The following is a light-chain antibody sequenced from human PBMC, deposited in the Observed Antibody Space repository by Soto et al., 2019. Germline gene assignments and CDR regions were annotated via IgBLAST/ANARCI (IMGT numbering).Light chain of an antibody. CDR2: GAP. V-gene: IGKV3-20*01. J-gene: IGKJ1*01. CDR3: QQYDTSPWT. Sequence: EIVLTQSPGTLSLSPGERATLSCRASQIVSSTYLAWYQQKPGQAARLLIYGAPSRATGIPDRFSGSGSGTDFTLTISRLDPEDFAVYYCQQYDTSPWTFGQGTKVDIK. CDR1: QIVSSTY.